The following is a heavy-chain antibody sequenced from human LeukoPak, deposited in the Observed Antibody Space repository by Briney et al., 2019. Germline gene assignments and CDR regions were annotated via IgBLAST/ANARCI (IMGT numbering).Heavy chain of an antibody. CDR1: GFTFSSYA. V-gene: IGHV3-23*01. Sequence: GGSLRLSCAASGFTFSSYAMSWDRQAPGKGLEWVSAISGSGGSTYYADSVKGRFTISRDNSKNTLYLQMNSLRAEDTAVYYCAKGNYDFWSENWFDPWGQGTLVTVSS. CDR2: ISGSGGST. D-gene: IGHD3-3*01. CDR3: AKGNYDFWSENWFDP. J-gene: IGHJ5*02.